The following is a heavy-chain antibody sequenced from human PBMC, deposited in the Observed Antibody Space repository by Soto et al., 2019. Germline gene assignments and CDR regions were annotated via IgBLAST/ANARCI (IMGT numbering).Heavy chain of an antibody. J-gene: IGHJ4*02. CDR2: IKSKTDGGTT. D-gene: IGHD6-13*01. CDR1: GFTFSNAW. CDR3: ATGQQLVGFFDY. V-gene: IGHV3-15*01. Sequence: GGSLRLSCAASGFTFSNAWMSWVRQAPGKGLEWVGRIKSKTDGGTTDYAAPVKGRFTISRDDSKNTLYLQMNSLKTEVTAVYYCATGQQLVGFFDYWGQGTLVTVSS.